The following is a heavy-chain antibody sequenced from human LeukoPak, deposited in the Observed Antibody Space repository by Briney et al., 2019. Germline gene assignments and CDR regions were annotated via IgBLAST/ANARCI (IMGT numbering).Heavy chain of an antibody. Sequence: GGSLRLSCAASGFTFSSYEMNWVRQAPGKGLEWVSYISSSGSTIYYADSVKGRFTISRDNAKNSLYLQMNSLRAEDTAVYYCARGNYDFWSGYYWGNYYYYMDVWGKGTTVTVSS. CDR2: ISSSGSTI. J-gene: IGHJ6*03. D-gene: IGHD3-3*01. V-gene: IGHV3-48*03. CDR1: GFTFSSYE. CDR3: ARGNYDFWSGYYWGNYYYYMDV.